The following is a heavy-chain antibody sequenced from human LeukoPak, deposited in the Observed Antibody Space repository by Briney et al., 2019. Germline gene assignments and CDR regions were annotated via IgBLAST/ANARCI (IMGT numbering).Heavy chain of an antibody. CDR1: GFTFSSYA. CDR2: TSYDGSNK. CDR3: ASSGYYYDSSGNAFDI. Sequence: GRSLRLSCAASGFTFSSYAMHWVRQAPGKGLEWVAATSYDGSNKYYADSVKGRFTISRDTSKNTLYLQMNSLRAEDTAVYYCASSGYYYDSSGNAFDIWGQGTMVTVSS. J-gene: IGHJ3*02. D-gene: IGHD3-22*01. V-gene: IGHV3-30*01.